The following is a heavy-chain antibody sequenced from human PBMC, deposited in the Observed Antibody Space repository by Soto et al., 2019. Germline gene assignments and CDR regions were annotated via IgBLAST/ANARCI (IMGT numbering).Heavy chain of an antibody. J-gene: IGHJ5*02. CDR3: ARRIAAAGTGNNWFDP. CDR1: GGSISSSSYY. D-gene: IGHD6-13*01. Sequence: PSETLSLTCTVSGGSISSSSYYWGWIRQPPGKGLEWIGSIYYSGSTYYNPSLKSRVTISVDTSKNQFSLKLSSVTAADTAVYYCARRIAAAGTGNNWFDPWGQGTLVTVS. CDR2: IYYSGST. V-gene: IGHV4-39*01.